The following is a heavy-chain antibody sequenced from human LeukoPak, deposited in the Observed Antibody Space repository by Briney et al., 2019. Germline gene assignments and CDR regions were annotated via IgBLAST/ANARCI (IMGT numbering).Heavy chain of an antibody. CDR2: TYYRSKWYN. Sequence: SQTLSLTCAVSGDXVSSKNAGWNWIRQSPSRGLEWLGRTYYRSKWYNDYAVSVKGRITINADTSKNQFSLQLNSVTPEDTAVYCCAREGVGVTMAHWGRGTLVTVSS. D-gene: IGHD1-26*01. J-gene: IGHJ4*02. V-gene: IGHV6-1*01. CDR3: AREGVGVTMAH. CDR1: GDXVSSKNAG.